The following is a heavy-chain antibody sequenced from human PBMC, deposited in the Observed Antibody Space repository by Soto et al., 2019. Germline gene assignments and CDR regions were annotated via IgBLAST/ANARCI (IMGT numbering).Heavy chain of an antibody. CDR3: ARDPSLAPYSNTDY. Sequence: PGGSLRLSCAASGFTFSSYSMNWVRQAPGKGLEWVSSISSSSSYIYYADSVKGRFTISRDNAKNSLYLQMNSLRAEDTAVYYCARDPSLAPYSNTDYWGQGTLVTVSS. CDR2: ISSSSSYI. D-gene: IGHD4-4*01. CDR1: GFTFSSYS. J-gene: IGHJ4*02. V-gene: IGHV3-21*01.